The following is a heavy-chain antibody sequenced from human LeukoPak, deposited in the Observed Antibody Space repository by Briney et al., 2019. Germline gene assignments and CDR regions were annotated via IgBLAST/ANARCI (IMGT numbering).Heavy chain of an antibody. D-gene: IGHD3-10*01. Sequence: KPSETLSLTCTVSGGSISSYYWSWIRQPPGKGLEWIGYIYYSGSINYNPSLKSRVIISVDTSKNQFSLKLSSVTAADTAVYYCARGRNYYGSGSYYQKYLYYYYYMDVWGKGTTVTISS. V-gene: IGHV4-59*12. CDR2: IYYSGSI. J-gene: IGHJ6*03. CDR1: GGSISSYY. CDR3: ARGRNYYGSGSYYQKYLYYYYYMDV.